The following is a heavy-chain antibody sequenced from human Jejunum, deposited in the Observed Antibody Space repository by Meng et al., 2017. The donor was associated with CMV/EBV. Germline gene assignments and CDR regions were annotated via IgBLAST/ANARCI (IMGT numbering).Heavy chain of an antibody. CDR3: AKCKGAYCDGDCASRILDY. CDR2: ISETGDRK. D-gene: IGHD2-21*02. Sequence: VSKYALICVSKAPGTGLEWVSSISETGDRKYYADSVKGRFTTSRDNSKITLSLQMNALSAEDTAIYSCAKCKGAYCDGDCASRILDYWGQGTLVTVSS. CDR1: VSKYA. V-gene: IGHV3-23*01. J-gene: IGHJ4*02.